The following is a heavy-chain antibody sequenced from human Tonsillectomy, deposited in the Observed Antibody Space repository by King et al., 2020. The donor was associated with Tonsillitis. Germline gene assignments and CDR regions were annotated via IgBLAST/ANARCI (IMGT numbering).Heavy chain of an antibody. CDR3: ARHRGYSYGYGDY. J-gene: IGHJ4*02. D-gene: IGHD5-18*01. CDR1: GYSFTSYW. CDR2: IYPVDSDT. Sequence: QLVQSGAEVKKPGESLNISFKGSGYSFTSYWIGWVRKMPGKGLEWMGIIYPVDSDTGYSPSFHGQITISAAKSIITAYLQWSSLKASDTAMYYCARHRGYSYGYGDYWGQGTLVTVSS. V-gene: IGHV5-51*01.